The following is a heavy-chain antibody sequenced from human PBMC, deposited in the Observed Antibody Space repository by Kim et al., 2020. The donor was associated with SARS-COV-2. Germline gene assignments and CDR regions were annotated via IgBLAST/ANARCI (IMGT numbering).Heavy chain of an antibody. D-gene: IGHD3-10*01. CDR1: GGTFSSYA. CDR3: ARDLAKSGSDY. Sequence: SVKVSCKASGGTFSSYAISWVRQAPGQGLEWMGRIIPILGIANYAQKFQGRVTITADKSTSTAYMELSSLRSEDTAVYYCARDLAKSGSDYWGQGTLVTVSA. CDR2: IIPILGIA. V-gene: IGHV1-69*04. J-gene: IGHJ4*02.